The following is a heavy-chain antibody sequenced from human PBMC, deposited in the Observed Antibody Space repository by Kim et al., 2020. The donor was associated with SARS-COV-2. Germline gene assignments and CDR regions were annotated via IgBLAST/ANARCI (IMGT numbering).Heavy chain of an antibody. Sequence: SETLSLTCAVYGGSFSGYYWSWIRQPPGKGLEWIGEINHSGSTNYNPSLKSRVTISVDTSKNQFSLKLSSVTAADTAVYYCARRPPYGGSGSYPRLNWFDPWGQGTLVTVSS. D-gene: IGHD3-10*01. CDR2: INHSGST. J-gene: IGHJ5*02. CDR3: ARRPPYGGSGSYPRLNWFDP. V-gene: IGHV4-34*01. CDR1: GGSFSGYY.